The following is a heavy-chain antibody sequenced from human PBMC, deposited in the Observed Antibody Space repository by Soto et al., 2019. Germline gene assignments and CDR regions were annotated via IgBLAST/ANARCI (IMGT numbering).Heavy chain of an antibody. V-gene: IGHV2-26*01. D-gene: IGHD3-22*01. CDR2: IFSNDEK. CDR3: ARILRPNYCDSSGYSDY. Sequence: SGPTLVNPTETLTLTCTVSGFSLSNARMGVSWIRQPPGKALEWLAHIFSNDEKSYSTSLKSRLTISKDTSKSQVVLTMTNMDPVDTATYYCARILRPNYCDSSGYSDYWGQGTLVTVSS. J-gene: IGHJ4*02. CDR1: GFSLSNARMG.